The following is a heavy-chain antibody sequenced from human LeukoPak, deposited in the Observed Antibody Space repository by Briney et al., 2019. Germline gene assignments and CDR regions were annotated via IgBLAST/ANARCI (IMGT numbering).Heavy chain of an antibody. D-gene: IGHD5-18*01. Sequence: GESLKISCKGSGYSFTNYWIGWVRQMPGEGLEWMGIIYPGDSDTRYSPSFQGQVTISADKSISTAYLQWSSLKASDTAMYYCARQGWGQYSYGYEWFDPWGQGTLVTVSS. J-gene: IGHJ5*02. CDR3: ARQGWGQYSYGYEWFDP. CDR2: IYPGDSDT. CDR1: GYSFTNYW. V-gene: IGHV5-51*01.